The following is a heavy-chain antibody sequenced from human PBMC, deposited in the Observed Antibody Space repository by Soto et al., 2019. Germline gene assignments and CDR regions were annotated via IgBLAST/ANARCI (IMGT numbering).Heavy chain of an antibody. V-gene: IGHV3-66*01. CDR1: GFTVSSNY. J-gene: IGHJ4*02. Sequence: GGSLRLSCAASGFTVSSNYMSWVRQAPGKGLEWVSVIYSGGSTYYADSVKGRFTISRDNSKNTLYLQMNSLRAEDTAVYYCARANKEYYYDSSGYFDYWGQGTLVTVSS. CDR2: IYSGGST. D-gene: IGHD3-22*01. CDR3: ARANKEYYYDSSGYFDY.